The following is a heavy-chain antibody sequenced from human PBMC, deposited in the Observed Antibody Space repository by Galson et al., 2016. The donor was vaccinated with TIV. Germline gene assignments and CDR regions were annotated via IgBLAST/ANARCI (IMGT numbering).Heavy chain of an antibody. Sequence: QSGAEVKKPGESLKISCKASGYSFATFWVGWVRQMPGQGLEWMGVIYPADPETRYSPSFQGQVTISADKSISTAYLQWSSLKASDTAIYYCARHHDLWSGPGYFYMDVWGKGTTVSVSS. CDR1: GYSFATFW. J-gene: IGHJ6*03. CDR2: IYPADPET. D-gene: IGHD3-3*01. CDR3: ARHHDLWSGPGYFYMDV. V-gene: IGHV5-51*01.